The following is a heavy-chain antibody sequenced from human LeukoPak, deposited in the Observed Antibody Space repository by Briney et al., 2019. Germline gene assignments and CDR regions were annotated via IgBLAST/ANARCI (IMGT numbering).Heavy chain of an antibody. CDR2: ISSDGYTT. CDR3: ARGRAYSRDWFDF. J-gene: IGHJ5*01. D-gene: IGHD5-18*01. CDR1: GFTFSIYA. V-gene: IGHV3-64*02. Sequence: PGGSLRLSCAASGFTFSIYAMNWVRQAPGKGLEYVSAISSDGYTTYYVDSVKGRFTISRDNSKNTLYLQMGSLRVEDMAVYYCARGRAYSRDWFDFWGQGTLVTVSS.